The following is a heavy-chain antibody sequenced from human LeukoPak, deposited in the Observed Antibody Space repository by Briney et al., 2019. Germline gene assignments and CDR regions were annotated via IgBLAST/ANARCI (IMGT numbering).Heavy chain of an antibody. CDR1: GFTFSSYS. J-gene: IGHJ4*02. D-gene: IGHD3-3*01. CDR2: ISSSSSYI. Sequence: PGGSLRLSCAASGFTFSSYSMNWVRQAPGKGLEWVSSISSSSSYIYYADSVKGRFTISRDNAKNSLYLQMNSLRAEDTAVYYCARGEYDFWSGYYTHNFDYWGQGTLVTVSS. CDR3: ARGEYDFWSGYYTHNFDY. V-gene: IGHV3-21*01.